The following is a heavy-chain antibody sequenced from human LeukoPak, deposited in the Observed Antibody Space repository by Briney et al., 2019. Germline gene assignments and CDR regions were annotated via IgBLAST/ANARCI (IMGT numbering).Heavy chain of an antibody. CDR1: VGSSSGYY. V-gene: IGHV4-34*01. Sequence: SETLSLTCAVYVGSSSGYYWSWIRKPPGKGLEWIGEIKHSGSTNYNSSLKSRVTISVDTSKNRFSLKLSSVTAADTAVYYCARGYYGSGSHCCHMDVWGKGTTITVS. D-gene: IGHD3-10*01. J-gene: IGHJ6*03. CDR3: ARGYYGSGSHCCHMDV. CDR2: IKHSGST.